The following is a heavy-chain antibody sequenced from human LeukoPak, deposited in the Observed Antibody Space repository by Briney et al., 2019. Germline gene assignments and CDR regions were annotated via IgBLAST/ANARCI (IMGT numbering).Heavy chain of an antibody. J-gene: IGHJ3*02. Sequence: GGSLRLSCAASGFTFDDYAMHWVRQAPGKGLEWVSGISWNSGSIGYADSVNGRFTISRDNAKNSPYLQMNSLRAEDTALYYCAGYYDSSGSAFDIWGQGTMVTVSS. CDR1: GFTFDDYA. CDR2: ISWNSGSI. V-gene: IGHV3-9*01. D-gene: IGHD3-22*01. CDR3: AGYYDSSGSAFDI.